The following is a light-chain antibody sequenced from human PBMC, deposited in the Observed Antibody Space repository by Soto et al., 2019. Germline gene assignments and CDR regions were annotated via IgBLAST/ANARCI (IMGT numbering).Light chain of an antibody. CDR2: GAS. Sequence: EIVLTQSPGTLSLSPGERATLSCRASQSVRSSYLAWYQQKPGQAPRLLIYGASSRATGIPDRFSGSGSGTDFTLTISRLEPEDFATYYCQQYDNYRAFGQGTKVDIK. V-gene: IGKV3-20*01. CDR1: QSVRSSY. CDR3: QQYDNYRA. J-gene: IGKJ1*01.